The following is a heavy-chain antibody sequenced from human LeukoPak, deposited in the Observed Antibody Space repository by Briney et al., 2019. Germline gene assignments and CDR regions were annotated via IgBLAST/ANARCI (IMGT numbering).Heavy chain of an antibody. J-gene: IGHJ4*02. Sequence: PSETLSLTCAVYGGSFSGYYWSWIRQPPGKGLEWIGEINHSGSTNYNPSLKSRVTISVDTSKNQFSLKLSSVTAADTAVYYCARLGGYYGRYWGRGTLVTVSS. V-gene: IGHV4-34*01. D-gene: IGHD3-22*01. CDR3: ARLGGYYGRY. CDR2: INHSGST. CDR1: GGSFSGYY.